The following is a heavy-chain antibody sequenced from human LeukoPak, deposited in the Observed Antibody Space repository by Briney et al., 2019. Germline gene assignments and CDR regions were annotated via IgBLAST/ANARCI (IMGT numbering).Heavy chain of an antibody. CDR1: GGSINGQY. CDR3: VRRDTGWNYFDY. V-gene: IGHV4-59*08. Sequence: SETLSLTCAVSGGSINGQYWGWSRQPPGKGLQWIGDIYYTGKNNYNPSLKSRVTISLDTSKDHLSLNLTSVVAADTAIYYCVRRDTGWNYFDYWGQGILVTVSS. CDR2: IYYTGKN. D-gene: IGHD6-19*01. J-gene: IGHJ4*02.